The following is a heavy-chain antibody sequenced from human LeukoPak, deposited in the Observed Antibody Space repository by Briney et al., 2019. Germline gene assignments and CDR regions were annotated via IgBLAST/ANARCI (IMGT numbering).Heavy chain of an antibody. Sequence: GGSLRLSCAASGFTVSSNYMNWVRQAPGKGLEWVSVIYTDGSTYYADSVKGRFTISRDNSKNTLYLQMNSLRAEDTAVYYCASAQQQLVLVQRWGQGTLVTVSS. D-gene: IGHD6-13*01. CDR3: ASAQQQLVLVQR. V-gene: IGHV3-66*01. CDR1: GFTVSSNY. CDR2: IYTDGST. J-gene: IGHJ1*01.